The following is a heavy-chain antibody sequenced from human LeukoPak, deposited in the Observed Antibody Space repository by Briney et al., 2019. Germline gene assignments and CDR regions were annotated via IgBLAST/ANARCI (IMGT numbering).Heavy chain of an antibody. CDR3: AKDKGGGYGNDGFDI. J-gene: IGHJ3*02. CDR2: IYSSDAT. CDR1: GFTFSGYA. D-gene: IGHD3-16*01. Sequence: GGSLRLSCAASGFTFSGYAMNWVRQAPGKGLEWVSHIYSSDATYADSVKGRFSISRDNSKNTLYLQMNSLRAEDTAVYYCAKDKGGGYGNDGFDIWGRGTMVTVSS. V-gene: IGHV3-48*01.